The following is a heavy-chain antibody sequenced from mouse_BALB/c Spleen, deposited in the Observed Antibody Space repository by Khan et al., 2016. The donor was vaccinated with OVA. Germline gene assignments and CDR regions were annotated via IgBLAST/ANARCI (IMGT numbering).Heavy chain of an antibody. D-gene: IGHD2-3*01. Sequence: EVQLVESGGGLVQPGGSRKLSCAASGFTFSSFGMHWVRQAPEKGLEWVAYISSGSSTIYYADKVKGRFTISRDKPKNNLFLQMTSLRSEGTAMYYWARGYWSYWGQGTLVTVSA. CDR3: ARGYWSY. CDR2: ISSGSSTI. V-gene: IGHV5-17*02. J-gene: IGHJ3*01. CDR1: GFTFSSFG.